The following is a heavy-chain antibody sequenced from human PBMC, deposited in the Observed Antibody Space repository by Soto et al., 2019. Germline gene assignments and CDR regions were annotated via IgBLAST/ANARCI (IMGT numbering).Heavy chain of an antibody. Sequence: GGSLRLSCAASGFTFSSYAMHWVRQAPGKGLEWVAVISYDGSNKYYADSVKGRFTISRDNSKNTLYLQMNSLRAEDTAVYYCARDLVVVVPAATPVYYYYYGMDVWGQGTTVTV. J-gene: IGHJ6*02. CDR1: GFTFSSYA. V-gene: IGHV3-30-3*01. CDR3: ARDLVVVVPAATPVYYYYYGMDV. CDR2: ISYDGSNK. D-gene: IGHD2-2*01.